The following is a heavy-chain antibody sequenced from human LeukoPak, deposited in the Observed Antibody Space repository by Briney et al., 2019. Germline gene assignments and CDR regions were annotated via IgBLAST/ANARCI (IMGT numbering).Heavy chain of an antibody. CDR2: IWYDGSNK. J-gene: IGHJ4*01. Sequence: GWSLTLSCAASGFTFSSYGMHWVRQAPGRGLEWVAVIWYDGSNKYYVDSVKGRFTISRDNYKNTLYLQMNSLRAEDTAVYYCAKDRTPGWYFHYWWQEPRPASPQ. CDR3: AKDRTPGWYFHY. D-gene: IGHD3-9*01. V-gene: IGHV3-33*06. CDR1: GFTFSSYG.